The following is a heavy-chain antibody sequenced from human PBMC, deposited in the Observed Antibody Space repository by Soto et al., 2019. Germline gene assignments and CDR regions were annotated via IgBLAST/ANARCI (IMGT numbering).Heavy chain of an antibody. Sequence: GESLKISCKGSGYSFSNYWIAWARQMPGKGLEWMGIIFPADSDTKYSPSFQGRVTISADKSISTAYLQWSSLKASDTAMYYCASSVVVPSTMNYFDYWGQGSLVTVSS. V-gene: IGHV5-51*01. D-gene: IGHD2-15*01. CDR2: IFPADSDT. CDR1: GYSFSNYW. CDR3: ASSVVVPSTMNYFDY. J-gene: IGHJ4*02.